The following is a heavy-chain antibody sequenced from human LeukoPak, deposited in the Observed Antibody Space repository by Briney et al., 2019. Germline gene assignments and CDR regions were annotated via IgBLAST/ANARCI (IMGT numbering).Heavy chain of an antibody. CDR1: GGSFSGYY. J-gene: IGHJ4*02. Sequence: IPSETLSLTCAVYGGSFSGYYWSWIRQPPWKGLEWIGEINHSGSTNYNPSLKSRVTISVDTSKNQFSLKLSSVTAADTAVYYCASQRASSPFDYWGQGTLVTVSS. CDR3: ASQRASSPFDY. V-gene: IGHV4-34*01. CDR2: INHSGST. D-gene: IGHD2-15*01.